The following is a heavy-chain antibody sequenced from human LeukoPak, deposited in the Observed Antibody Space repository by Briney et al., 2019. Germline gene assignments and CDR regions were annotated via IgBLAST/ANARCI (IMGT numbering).Heavy chain of an antibody. CDR2: IYYNGSA. CDR3: ARLIGTKYYYYMDA. J-gene: IGHJ6*03. Sequence: SETLSLTCTVSGDSISSTSYYWGWIRQPPGKGLEWIGSIYYNGSAYYSPSFKSRVAMSVDTSKDQRSLKLSSVTAADTAVYYCARLIGTKYYYYMDAWGKGTTVTVSS. V-gene: IGHV4-39*07. D-gene: IGHD1-7*01. CDR1: GDSISSTSYY.